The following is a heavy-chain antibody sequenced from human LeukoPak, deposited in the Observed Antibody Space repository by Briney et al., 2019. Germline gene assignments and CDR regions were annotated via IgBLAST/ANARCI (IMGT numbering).Heavy chain of an antibody. J-gene: IGHJ4*02. CDR1: GFTFSSYA. V-gene: IGHV3-30*04. Sequence: GGSLGLSCAASGFTFSSYAVHWVRQAPGKGLEWVAVVSYDGSNKYYANSVKGRFTISRDKSKNTLHLQMNSLRAEDTAIYYCARDTSFAVGATLDFWGQGTLVTVSS. D-gene: IGHD1-26*01. CDR2: VSYDGSNK. CDR3: ARDTSFAVGATLDF.